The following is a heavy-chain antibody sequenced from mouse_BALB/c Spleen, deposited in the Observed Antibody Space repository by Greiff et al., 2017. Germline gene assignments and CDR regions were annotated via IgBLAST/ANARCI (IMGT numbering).Heavy chain of an antibody. CDR2: ISSGGST. CDR3: ARYGMNWYFDV. CDR1: GFTFSSYA. D-gene: IGHD2-1*01. V-gene: IGHV5-6-5*01. Sequence: EVMLVESGGGLVKPGGSLKLSCAASGFTFSSYAMSWVRQTPEKRLEWVASISSGGSTYYPDSVKGRFTISRDNARNILYLQMSSLRSEDTAMYYCARYGMNWYFDVWGAGTTVTVSS. J-gene: IGHJ1*01.